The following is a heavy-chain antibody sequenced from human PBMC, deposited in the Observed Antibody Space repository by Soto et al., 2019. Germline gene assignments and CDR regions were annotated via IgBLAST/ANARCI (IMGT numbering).Heavy chain of an antibody. CDR1: GFTFSSYG. CDR3: AIDRVTGDYAPFFDY. V-gene: IGHV3-30*03. J-gene: IGHJ4*02. D-gene: IGHD7-27*01. Sequence: GGSLRLSCAASGFTFSSYGMHWVRQAPGKGLEWVAVISYDGSIKYYADSVKGRFTISRDNSKNTLYLQMNSLRAEDTAVYYCAIDRVTGDYAPFFDYWGQGSLVTVSS. CDR2: ISYDGSIK.